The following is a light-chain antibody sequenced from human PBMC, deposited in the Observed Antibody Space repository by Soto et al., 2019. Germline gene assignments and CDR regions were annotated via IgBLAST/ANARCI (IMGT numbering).Light chain of an antibody. CDR2: DVN. CDR3: CSYTGSSTYV. J-gene: IGLJ1*01. Sequence: QSVLTQPASVSGSPGQSIIISCTGTRSDVGGYNYVSWYQQHPDRAPKLLIYDVNNRPSGVSNRFSGSKSGNTASLTISGLQAEDEADYYCCSYTGSSTYVFGTGTKVTVL. V-gene: IGLV2-14*01. CDR1: RSDVGGYNY.